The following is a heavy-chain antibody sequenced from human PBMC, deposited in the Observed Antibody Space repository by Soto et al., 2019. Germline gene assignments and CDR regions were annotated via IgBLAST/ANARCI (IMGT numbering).Heavy chain of an antibody. Sequence: QLQLQESGPGLVKPSETLSLTCTVSGGSISSSSYYWGWIRQPPGKGLEWIGSINYSGSTYYSPSLKGRVTISIDTSKNQFSLKLSSVPAADTAVYYCVSTTARRLYYFDYWGQGTLGTVSS. CDR2: INYSGST. CDR1: GGSISSSSYY. J-gene: IGHJ4*02. D-gene: IGHD6-6*01. CDR3: VSTTARRLYYFDY. V-gene: IGHV4-39*01.